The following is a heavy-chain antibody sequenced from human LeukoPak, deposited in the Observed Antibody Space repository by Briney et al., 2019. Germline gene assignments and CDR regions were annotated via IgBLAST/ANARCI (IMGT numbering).Heavy chain of an antibody. V-gene: IGHV3-21*01. CDR1: GFTFSSYS. CDR3: ARELVAATRYFDY. J-gene: IGHJ4*02. Sequence: NTGGSLRLSCAAFGFTFSSYSMNWVRQAPGKGLEWVSSISSSSSYIYYADSVKGRFTISRDNAKNSLYLQMNSLGAEDTAVYYCARELVAATRYFDYWGQGTLVTVSS. CDR2: ISSSSSYI. D-gene: IGHD2-15*01.